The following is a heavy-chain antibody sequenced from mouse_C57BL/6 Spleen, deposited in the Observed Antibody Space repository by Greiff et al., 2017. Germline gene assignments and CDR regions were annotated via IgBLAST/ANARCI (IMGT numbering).Heavy chain of an antibody. D-gene: IGHD4-1*01. CDR3: TTSNWDVNAMDY. J-gene: IGHJ4*01. Sequence: EVQLQQSGAELVRPGASVKLSCTASGFNIKDYYMHWVKQRPEQGLEWLGRIDPEDGDTEYAPKFQGTATMTADTSSNTAYLQLSSLTSEDTAVYYCTTSNWDVNAMDYWGQGTSVTVSS. CDR1: GFNIKDYY. V-gene: IGHV14-1*01. CDR2: IDPEDGDT.